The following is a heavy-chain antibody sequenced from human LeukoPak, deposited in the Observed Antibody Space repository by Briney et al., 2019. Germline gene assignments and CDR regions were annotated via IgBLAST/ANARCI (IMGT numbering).Heavy chain of an antibody. V-gene: IGHV3-21*06. Sequence: GGSLRLSCAASGFSFSSYTMNWVRQAPGKGLEWVSSISSSSSYIYCADSVKGRFTISRDNAKNSLLLQMNSLRAEDTAVYYCTRDRWSSSSASFDYWGLGTLVIVSS. CDR1: GFSFSSYT. CDR3: TRDRWSSSSASFDY. CDR2: ISSSSSYI. J-gene: IGHJ4*02. D-gene: IGHD6-6*01.